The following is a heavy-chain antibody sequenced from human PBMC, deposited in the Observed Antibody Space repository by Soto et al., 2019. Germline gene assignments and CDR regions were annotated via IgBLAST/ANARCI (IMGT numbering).Heavy chain of an antibody. CDR3: APLSVSLSGPYGIHV. CDR2: MFYSGLT. CDR1: GYSVTSSDYY. D-gene: IGHD2-15*01. Sequence: SETLSLTCRVSGYSVTSSDYYWAWIRQPPGKGLEWIGSMFYSGLTYYNPSLKSRVTLSVDTSKNQFSVRLNSVTAADTAVYYCAPLSVSLSGPYGIHVWGQGTTVTVS. V-gene: IGHV4-39*01. J-gene: IGHJ6*02.